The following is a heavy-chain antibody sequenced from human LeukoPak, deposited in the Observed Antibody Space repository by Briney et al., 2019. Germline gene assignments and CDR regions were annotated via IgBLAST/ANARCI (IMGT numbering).Heavy chain of an antibody. CDR3: ARSDIPRSGWDGDIEY. Sequence: ASVKVSCKASGYTFTRYAMHWVRQALRQGLEWMGWINAGNGDTKYLQNFQGRVTFTRDTSASTAYMELSSLRSEDTAVYYCARSDIPRSGWDGDIEYWGQGTLVTVSS. V-gene: IGHV1-3*01. CDR2: INAGNGDT. J-gene: IGHJ4*02. D-gene: IGHD6-19*01. CDR1: GYTFTRYA.